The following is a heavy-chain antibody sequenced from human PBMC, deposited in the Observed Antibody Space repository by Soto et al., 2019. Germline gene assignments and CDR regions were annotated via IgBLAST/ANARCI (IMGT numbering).Heavy chain of an antibody. CDR2: ISAYNGNT. Sequence: ASVKVSCKASGYTFSSYGISWVRQAPGQGLEWMGWISAYNGNTNYAQKLQGRVTMTTDTSTSTAYMELRSLRSDDTAVYYCARGNEVMIFGVVDYWGQGTLVTVSS. CDR1: GYTFSSYG. V-gene: IGHV1-18*04. J-gene: IGHJ4*02. D-gene: IGHD3-3*01. CDR3: ARGNEVMIFGVVDY.